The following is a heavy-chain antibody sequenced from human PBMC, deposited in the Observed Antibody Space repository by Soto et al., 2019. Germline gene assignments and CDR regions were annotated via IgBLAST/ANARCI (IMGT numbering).Heavy chain of an antibody. J-gene: IGHJ4*02. CDR1: GFTFSSYS. V-gene: IGHV3-48*01. CDR3: TREKSGTTDY. Sequence: EVQLVESGGGLVQPGGSLRLSCAVSGFTFSSYSMNWVRQAPGKGLEWVSYISSSSSTIYYADSVKGRFTISRDNAKNSLYLQMNSLRAEGTAVYYCTREKSGTTDYWGQGTLVSVSS. D-gene: IGHD1-1*01. CDR2: ISSSSSTI.